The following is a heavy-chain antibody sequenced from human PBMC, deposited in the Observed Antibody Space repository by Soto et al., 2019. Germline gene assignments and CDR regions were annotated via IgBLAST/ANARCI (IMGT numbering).Heavy chain of an antibody. CDR1: GFTFTRYS. CDR2: ISSTTNYI. V-gene: IGHV3-21*01. Sequence: PGGSLRLSCAASGFTFTRYSMNWVRQAPGKGLEWVSSISSTTNYIYYADSMKGRFTVSRDNAKNSVYLEMNSLSAEDTALYYCARESEELTSNFDYWGQGILVTVS. D-gene: IGHD1-26*01. J-gene: IGHJ4*02. CDR3: ARESEELTSNFDY.